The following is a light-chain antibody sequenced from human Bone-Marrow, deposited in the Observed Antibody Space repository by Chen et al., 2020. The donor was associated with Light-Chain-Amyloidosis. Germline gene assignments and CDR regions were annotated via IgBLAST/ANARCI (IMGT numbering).Light chain of an antibody. Sequence: YVLTQPSSVSVAPRQTATIACGGNNIGSTSVHWYQQTPVQAPLLVVYDDSDRPAGIPERLSGSNSGNTATLTISRVEAGDEADYYCQVWDRSSDRPVFGGGTKLTVL. CDR3: QVWDRSSDRPV. V-gene: IGLV3-21*02. CDR2: DDS. CDR1: NIGSTS. J-gene: IGLJ3*02.